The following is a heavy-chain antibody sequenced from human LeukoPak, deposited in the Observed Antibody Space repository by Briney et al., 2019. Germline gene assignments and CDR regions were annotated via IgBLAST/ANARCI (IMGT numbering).Heavy chain of an antibody. J-gene: IGHJ4*02. CDR1: GFTFSNAW. CDR3: VTDTKLDYFDY. Sequence: GGSLRLSCAASGFTFSNAWKSWVRQAPGKGLEWVGRIKSKTDDGTTDYAAPVKGRFTISGDDSKNTLYLQMNSLKTDDTAVYYCVTDTKLDYFDYWGQGTPVTVSS. CDR2: IKSKTDDGTT. D-gene: IGHD2-8*01. V-gene: IGHV3-15*01.